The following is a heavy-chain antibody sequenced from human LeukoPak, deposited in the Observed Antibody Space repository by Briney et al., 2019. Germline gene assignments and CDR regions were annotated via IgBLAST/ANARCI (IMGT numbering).Heavy chain of an antibody. V-gene: IGHV3-23*01. Sequence: GGSLRLSCAASGFTLSNYAMTWVRQAPGKGLEWISALSTSGGSTYYADFVKGRFTVSRDNSKNTLYLQMNSLRAEDTAVYYCAKGNKPNCSGGSCYQIDYWGQGTLVTVSS. CDR2: LSTSGGST. J-gene: IGHJ4*02. D-gene: IGHD2-15*01. CDR3: AKGNKPNCSGGSCYQIDY. CDR1: GFTLSNYA.